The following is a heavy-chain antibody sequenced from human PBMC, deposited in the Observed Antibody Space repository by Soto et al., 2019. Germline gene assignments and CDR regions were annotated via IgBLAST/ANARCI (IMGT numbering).Heavy chain of an antibody. CDR2: ISAYNGDT. J-gene: IGHJ5*02. V-gene: IGHV1-18*01. CDR1: GYTFTNYG. Sequence: QVQLVQSGVEVKKPGASVKVSCKASGYTFTNYGISWVRQAPGQGLEWMGWISAYNGDTDYAQKFQGRVILTIDTPTTTAYLELRSLRSDDTAICYCVRGGAPAALSWFDPWGQGTPVTVSS. D-gene: IGHD2-2*01. CDR3: VRGGAPAALSWFDP.